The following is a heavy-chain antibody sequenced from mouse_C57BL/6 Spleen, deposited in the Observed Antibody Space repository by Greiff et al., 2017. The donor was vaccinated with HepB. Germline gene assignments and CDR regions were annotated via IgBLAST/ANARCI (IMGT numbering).Heavy chain of an antibody. CDR3: TTPFYYGNYAFAY. V-gene: IGHV14-4*01. J-gene: IGHJ3*01. D-gene: IGHD2-1*01. CDR1: GFNIKDDY. CDR2: IDPENGDT. Sequence: EAQLQESGAELVRPGASVKLSCTASGFNIKDDYMHWVKQRPEQGLEWIGWIDPENGDTEYASKFQGKATITADTSSNTAYLQLSSLTSEDTAVYYCTTPFYYGNYAFAYWGQGTLVTVSA.